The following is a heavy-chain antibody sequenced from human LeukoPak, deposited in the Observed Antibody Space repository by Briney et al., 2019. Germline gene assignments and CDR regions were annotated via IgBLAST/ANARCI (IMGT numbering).Heavy chain of an antibody. D-gene: IGHD1-26*01. CDR3: AMEGYSGNYPAY. Sequence: GGSLRLSCAASGFTFSTYSMNWVRQAPGKGLEWVSSISSSSSYIYYADSVKGRFTISRDNAKNSLYLQMNSLRAEDTAVYYCAMEGYSGNYPAYWGQGTLVSVSS. CDR1: GFTFSTYS. CDR2: ISSSSSYI. V-gene: IGHV3-21*01. J-gene: IGHJ4*02.